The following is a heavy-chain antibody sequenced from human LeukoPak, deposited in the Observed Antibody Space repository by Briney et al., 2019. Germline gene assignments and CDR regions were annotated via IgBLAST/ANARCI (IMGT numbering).Heavy chain of an antibody. CDR1: GFTFSRYW. J-gene: IGHJ4*02. CDR3: ARDYNWGWDY. CDR2: IKQGGSEK. D-gene: IGHD7-27*01. V-gene: IGHV3-7*05. Sequence: GGSLRLSCAASGFTFSRYWMSWVRQAPGKGLEWVANIKQGGSEKYFVDSVKGRFTISRDNAKNSLYLQVNSLRAEDTAVYYCARDYNWGWDYWGQGTLVTVSS.